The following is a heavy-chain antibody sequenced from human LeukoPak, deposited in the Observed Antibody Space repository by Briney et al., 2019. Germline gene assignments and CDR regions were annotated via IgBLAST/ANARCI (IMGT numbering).Heavy chain of an antibody. V-gene: IGHV4-34*01. D-gene: IGHD1-7*01. J-gene: IGHJ6*03. CDR3: ARRWNYGRNYYIDV. Sequence: SETLSLTCAVYGGSLSNYYWSWIRQPPGKGLEWIGEINDSGRINYNPSLRSRVTVSVDTSKNQFSLRLTSVTATDTAVYYCARRWNYGRNYYIDVWGNGATVSVSS. CDR1: GGSLSNYY. CDR2: INDSGRI.